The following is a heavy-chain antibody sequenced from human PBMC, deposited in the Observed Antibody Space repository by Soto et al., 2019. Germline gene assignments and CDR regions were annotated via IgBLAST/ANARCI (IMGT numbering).Heavy chain of an antibody. CDR3: AKDMGPEDPMYSSSPSYYFDY. CDR2: ISWNSGSI. CDR1: GFTFDDYA. Sequence: GGSLRLSCAASGFTFDDYAMHWVRQAPGKGLEWVSGISWNSGSIGYADSVKGRFTISRDNAKNSLYLQMNSLRAEDTALYYCAKDMGPEDPMYSSSPSYYFDYWGQGTLVTVSS. V-gene: IGHV3-9*01. J-gene: IGHJ4*02. D-gene: IGHD6-13*01.